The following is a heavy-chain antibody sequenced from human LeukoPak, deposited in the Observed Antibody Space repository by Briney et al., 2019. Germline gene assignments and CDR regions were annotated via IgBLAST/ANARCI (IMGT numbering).Heavy chain of an antibody. CDR3: ARMYCSGGSCYHPDRVDY. Sequence: GGSLRLSCAASGFTFSSYAMSWVRQAPGKGLEWVSSISSSSSYIYYADSVKGRFTISRDNAKNSLYLQMNSLRAEDTAVYYCARMYCSGGSCYHPDRVDYWGQGTLVTVSS. V-gene: IGHV3-21*01. J-gene: IGHJ4*02. D-gene: IGHD2-15*01. CDR2: ISSSSSYI. CDR1: GFTFSSYA.